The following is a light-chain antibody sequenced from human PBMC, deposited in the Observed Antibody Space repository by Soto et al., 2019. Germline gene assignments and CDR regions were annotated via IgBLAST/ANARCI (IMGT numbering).Light chain of an antibody. CDR3: KQYNSYWT. CDR1: QSISSW. J-gene: IGKJ1*01. CDR2: DAS. Sequence: DIQMTQSPSTLSASVGDRVTITCRASQSISSWLAWYQQKPGKAPKLLIYDASSLESGVPSRFSGSGSGTKFPPTISTLQPDVFAIYYGKQYNSYWTFGQGTKVEIK. V-gene: IGKV1-5*01.